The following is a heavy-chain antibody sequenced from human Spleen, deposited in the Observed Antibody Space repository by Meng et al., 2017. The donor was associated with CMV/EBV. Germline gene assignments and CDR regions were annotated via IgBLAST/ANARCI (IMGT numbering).Heavy chain of an antibody. D-gene: IGHD3-10*01. V-gene: IGHV3-7*01. Sequence: GESLKISCKGSGYSFTDYWMSWVRQAPGKGLEWVANINQDGGEKYAVDSVKGRFSISRDNTKTSLYLQMDGLTAEDTAVYYCARDGRFGDYFDYWGRGTLVTVS. CDR3: ARDGRFGDYFDY. CDR2: INQDGGEK. J-gene: IGHJ4*02. CDR1: GYSFTDYW.